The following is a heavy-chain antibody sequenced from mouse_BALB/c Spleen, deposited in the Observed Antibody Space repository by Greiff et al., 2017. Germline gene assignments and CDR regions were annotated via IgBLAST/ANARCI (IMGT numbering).Heavy chain of an antibody. D-gene: IGHD1-1*01. CDR3: ARLGYYGYGYFDV. CDR1: GFTFSSYT. Sequence: EVQGVESGGGLVKPGGSLKLSCAASGFTFSSYTMSWVRQTPEKRLEWVATISSGGGNTYYPDSVKGRFTISRDNAKNNLYLQMSSLRSEDTALYYCARLGYYGYGYFDVWGAGTTVTVSS. CDR2: ISSGGGNT. J-gene: IGHJ1*01. V-gene: IGHV5-9*03.